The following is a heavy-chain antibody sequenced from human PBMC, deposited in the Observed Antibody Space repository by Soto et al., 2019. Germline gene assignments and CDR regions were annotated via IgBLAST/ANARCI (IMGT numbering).Heavy chain of an antibody. D-gene: IGHD4-17*01. CDR1: SGPDRSHN. V-gene: IGHV4-59*08. CDR3: VRQGIDYLHGLVDV. Sequence: QVQLQQSGPRLVKPSETLSLTCTVSSGPDRSHNWGWIRQPPGRGLEWIGYVYYTGDTAYNPSLRSRVSISADTSTNETSLTLSSVTAADTAVYYCVRQGIDYLHGLVDVWGQGTTVSVSS. CDR2: VYYTGDT. J-gene: IGHJ6*02.